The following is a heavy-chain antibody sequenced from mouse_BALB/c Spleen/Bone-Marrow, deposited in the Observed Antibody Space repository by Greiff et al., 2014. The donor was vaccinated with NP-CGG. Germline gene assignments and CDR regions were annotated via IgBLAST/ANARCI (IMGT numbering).Heavy chain of an antibody. CDR3: ARGAAYGYYLGLAY. CDR1: GYTFTDYN. Sequence: VQLQQSGPELVKPGASVKISCKASGYTFTDYNMHWVKQSHGKSLKWIGYIYPYNGGTVYKQKFKSKATLTVDNSSSTANMELRRLTSEDSAVYYCARGAAYGYYLGLAYWGQGTLVTVSA. CDR2: IYPYNGGT. J-gene: IGHJ3*01. D-gene: IGHD2-3*01. V-gene: IGHV1S29*02.